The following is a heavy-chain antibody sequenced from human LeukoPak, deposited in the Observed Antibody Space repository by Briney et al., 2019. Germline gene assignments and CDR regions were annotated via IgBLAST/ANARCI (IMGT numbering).Heavy chain of an antibody. Sequence: SETLSLACAVYGGSFSGYYWSWIRQPPGKGLEWIGEINHSGSPNPNPSLKRRGTISVDTSKNQFSLKLRSVTAADTAVYYCARGLTVVVPAHYYFDYWGQGTLVTVSS. D-gene: IGHD2-2*01. CDR2: INHSGSP. V-gene: IGHV4-34*01. J-gene: IGHJ4*02. CDR3: ARGLTVVVPAHYYFDY. CDR1: GGSFSGYY.